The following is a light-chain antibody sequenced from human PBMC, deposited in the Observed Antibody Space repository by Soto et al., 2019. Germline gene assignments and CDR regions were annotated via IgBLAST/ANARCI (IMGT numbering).Light chain of an antibody. J-gene: IGKJ3*01. CDR1: QGIRNY. V-gene: IGKV1-27*01. CDR2: AAS. CDR3: QKYSSVPV. Sequence: DIQMTQSPTSLSASVGDRVTITCRASQGIRNYVAWSQQKPGKAPKLLIYAASTLQSGVPSRFSGSGSGTDFSLPINSLQPEDVATYSCQKYSSVPVFGPGTKVQIK.